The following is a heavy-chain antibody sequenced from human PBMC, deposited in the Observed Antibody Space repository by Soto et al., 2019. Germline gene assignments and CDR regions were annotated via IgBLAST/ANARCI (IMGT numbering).Heavy chain of an antibody. D-gene: IGHD2-21*02. CDR2: INIDGSST. J-gene: IGHJ6*02. CDR1: GFPFSGTW. Sequence: EVQLVESGGGLVQPGGSLRLPFAASGFPFSGTWMNWVRQAPGKGLVWFSRINIDGSSTSYADSVKGRFTISRDNAKNTLYLQMNSLRAEDTAVYYCARVFRKTYCGGDCYPVGMDVWGQGTTVTVSS. V-gene: IGHV3-74*01. CDR3: ARVFRKTYCGGDCYPVGMDV.